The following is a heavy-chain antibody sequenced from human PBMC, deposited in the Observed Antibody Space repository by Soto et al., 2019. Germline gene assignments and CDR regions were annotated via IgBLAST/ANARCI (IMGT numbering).Heavy chain of an antibody. CDR1: GYTFYSHS. J-gene: IGHJ6*02. CDR2: INADYGNT. V-gene: IGHV1-18*01. Sequence: QAQLVQSGAEVRKPGASVKVSCKASGYTFYSHSISWVRQAPGQGLEWMGRINADYGNTQYAQKFRGRVTMTTDTSTTTVDMELKHLRSDDTAVYYCARCLQGDDDYGMDVWGQGTTVTVSS. CDR3: ARCLQGDDDYGMDV. D-gene: IGHD4-4*01.